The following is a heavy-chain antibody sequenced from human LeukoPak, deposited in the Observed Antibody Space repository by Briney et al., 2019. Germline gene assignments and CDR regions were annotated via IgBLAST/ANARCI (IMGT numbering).Heavy chain of an antibody. J-gene: IGHJ4*02. CDR2: INHSGST. Sequence: PSETLSLTCAVYGGSFSGYYWSWIRQPPGKGLEWIGEINHSGSTNYNPSLKSRVTISVDTSKNQFSLKLSSVTAADTAVYYCARLKPARYYYDSSGPDYWGQGTLVTVSS. CDR3: ARLKPARYYYDSSGPDY. V-gene: IGHV4-34*01. D-gene: IGHD3-22*01. CDR1: GGSFSGYY.